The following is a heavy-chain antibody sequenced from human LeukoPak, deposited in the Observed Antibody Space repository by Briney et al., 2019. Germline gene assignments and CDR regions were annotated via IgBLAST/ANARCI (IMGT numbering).Heavy chain of an antibody. D-gene: IGHD6-19*01. Sequence: GGSLRLSCAASGFTFSSYATSWVRQAPGKGLEWVSAISGSGGSTYYADSVKGRFTISRDNSKNTLDLQMNSLRAEDTAVYYCAKRSGYSSGWYYYYMDVWGKGTTVTVSS. J-gene: IGHJ6*03. CDR1: GFTFSSYA. V-gene: IGHV3-23*01. CDR3: AKRSGYSSGWYYYYMDV. CDR2: ISGSGGST.